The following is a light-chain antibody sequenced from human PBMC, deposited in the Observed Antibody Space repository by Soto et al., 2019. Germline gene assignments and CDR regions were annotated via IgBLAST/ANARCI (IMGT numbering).Light chain of an antibody. J-gene: IGKJ2*01. V-gene: IGKV1-39*01. Sequence: DIQMTQSPSSLSASVGDRVTITCRASQSISSYLNWYQQKPGKAPKLLIYAASSLRSGVQSRFSGSGSGTDFTLTISSLQPEDFATYYCQQSYSAPMYTFGQGTKLEIK. CDR3: QQSYSAPMYT. CDR2: AAS. CDR1: QSISSY.